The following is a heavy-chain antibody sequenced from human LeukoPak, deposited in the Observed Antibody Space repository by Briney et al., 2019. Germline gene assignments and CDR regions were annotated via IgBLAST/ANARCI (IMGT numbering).Heavy chain of an antibody. CDR2: ISYDGSNK. D-gene: IGHD2-21*02. CDR1: GFTFSRHG. V-gene: IGHV3-33*01. CDR3: ARWSGGDSDGIYDY. Sequence: QSGTSLRLSCAASGFTFSRHGMHWVRKGPGKGLELVTFISYDGSNKYYADSVKGRFTISRDNSRSTLYLQMNSLRAEDTAVYYCARWSGGDSDGIYDYWGQGTPVTVSS. J-gene: IGHJ4*02.